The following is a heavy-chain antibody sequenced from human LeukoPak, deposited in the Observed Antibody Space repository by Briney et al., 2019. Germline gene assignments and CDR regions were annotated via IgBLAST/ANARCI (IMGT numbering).Heavy chain of an antibody. J-gene: IGHJ4*02. CDR3: ARGLGDSSGYYYSDN. V-gene: IGHV1-69*13. D-gene: IGHD3-22*01. CDR2: IIPIFGTG. Sequence: SVKVSCKTSGGTFSTYAISWVRQAPGQGLEWTGGIIPIFGTGNYAQKFQGRVTITADESTSTAYMELSSLRSEDTAVYYCARGLGDSSGYYYSDNWGQGTLVTVSS. CDR1: GGTFSTYA.